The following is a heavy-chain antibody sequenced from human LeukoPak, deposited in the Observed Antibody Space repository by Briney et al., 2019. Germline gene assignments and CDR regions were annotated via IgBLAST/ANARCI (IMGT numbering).Heavy chain of an antibody. CDR1: GGSISSGSYY. D-gene: IGHD6-19*01. CDR2: IYTSGST. J-gene: IGHJ3*02. CDR3: AGRRSGWHDAFDI. Sequence: SETLSLTCTVSGGSISSGSYYWSWIRQPAGKGLEWIGRIYTSGSTNYNPSLKSRVTISVDTSKNQFSLKLSSVTAADTAVYYCAGRRSGWHDAFDIWGQGTMVTVSS. V-gene: IGHV4-61*02.